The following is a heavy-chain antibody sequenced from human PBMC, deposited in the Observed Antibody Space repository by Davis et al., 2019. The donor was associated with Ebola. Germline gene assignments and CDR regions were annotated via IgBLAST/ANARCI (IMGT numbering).Heavy chain of an antibody. CDR2: IYYSGST. D-gene: IGHD5-18*01. J-gene: IGHJ4*02. V-gene: IGHV4-59*01. Sequence: SETLSLTCTVSGGSISSYYWSWIRQPPGKGLEWIGYIYYSGSTNYNPSLKSRVTISVDTSKNQFSLKLSSVTAADTAVYYCARWTRGYSYGTPYYFDYWGQGTLVTVSS. CDR1: GGSISSYY. CDR3: ARWTRGYSYGTPYYFDY.